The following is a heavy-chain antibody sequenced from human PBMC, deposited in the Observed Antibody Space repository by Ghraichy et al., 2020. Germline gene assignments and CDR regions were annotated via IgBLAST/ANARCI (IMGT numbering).Heavy chain of an antibody. D-gene: IGHD1-26*01. J-gene: IGHJ6*02. CDR2: ISAYNGNT. Sequence: ASVKVSCKASGYTFTSYSISWVRQAPGQGLEWMGWISAYNGNTNYAQKLQGRVIMTTDTSTSTAYMELRSLRSDDTAVFYCVRSRAEWELGPPHYYGMDVWGQGTTVTVSS. CDR1: GYTFTSYS. CDR3: VRSRAEWELGPPHYYGMDV. V-gene: IGHV1-18*01.